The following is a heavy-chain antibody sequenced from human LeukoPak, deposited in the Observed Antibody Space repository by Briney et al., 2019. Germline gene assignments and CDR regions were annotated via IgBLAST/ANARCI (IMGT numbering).Heavy chain of an antibody. CDR1: GYTFTSYG. J-gene: IGHJ5*02. Sequence: ASVKVSCKASGYTFTSYGISWVRQAPGQGLEWMGWINPNSGGTNYAQKFQGRVTMTRDTSISTAYMELSRLRSDDTAVYYCAREDCSSTSCYTKAWSDPWGQGTLVTVSS. D-gene: IGHD2-2*02. CDR3: AREDCSSTSCYTKAWSDP. CDR2: INPNSGGT. V-gene: IGHV1-2*02.